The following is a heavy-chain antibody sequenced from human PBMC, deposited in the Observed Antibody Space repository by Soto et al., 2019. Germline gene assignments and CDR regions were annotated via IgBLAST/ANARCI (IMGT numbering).Heavy chain of an antibody. CDR2: IYHSGST. CDR1: GGSISSSNW. J-gene: IGHJ5*02. Sequence: QVQLQESGPGLVKPSGTLSLTCAVSGGSISSSNWWSWVRQPPGKGLEWIGEIYHSGSTNYNPSLKSRVPISVDKSQNQFSPKLSSVTDADTAVYYCARGRIAAAGTRWFDPWGQGTLVTVSS. D-gene: IGHD6-13*01. CDR3: ARGRIAAAGTRWFDP. V-gene: IGHV4-4*02.